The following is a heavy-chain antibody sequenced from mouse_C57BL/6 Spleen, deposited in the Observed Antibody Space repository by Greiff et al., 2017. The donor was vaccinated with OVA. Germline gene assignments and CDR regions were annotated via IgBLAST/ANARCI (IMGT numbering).Heavy chain of an antibody. CDR1: GYTFTDYE. CDR2: IDPETGGT. J-gene: IGHJ2*01. Sequence: QVQLKQSGAELVRPGASVTLSCKASGYTFTDYEMHWVKQTPVHGLEWIGAIDPETGGTAYNQKFKGKAILTADKSSSTAYMELRSLTSEDSAVYYCTRGGGSYRFDYWGQGTTLTVSS. CDR3: TRGGGSYRFDY. D-gene: IGHD5-1-1*01. V-gene: IGHV1-15*01.